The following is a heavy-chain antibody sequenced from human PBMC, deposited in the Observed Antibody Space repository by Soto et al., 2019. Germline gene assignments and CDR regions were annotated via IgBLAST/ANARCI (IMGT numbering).Heavy chain of an antibody. J-gene: IGHJ3*02. Sequence: ASVKVSCKASGYTFTGYYMHWVRQAPGQGLEWMGWINPNSGGTNYAQKFQGWVTMTRDTSISTAYMELSRLRSDDTAVYYCARATMVRLRPDAFDIWGQGTMVTLSS. V-gene: IGHV1-2*04. CDR2: INPNSGGT. CDR1: GYTFTGYY. CDR3: ARATMVRLRPDAFDI. D-gene: IGHD3-10*01.